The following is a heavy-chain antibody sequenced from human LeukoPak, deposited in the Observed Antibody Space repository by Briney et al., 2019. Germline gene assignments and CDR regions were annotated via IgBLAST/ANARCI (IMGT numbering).Heavy chain of an antibody. CDR3: AKDVYCSSTSCPRGVDYYYYCMDV. Sequence: GASVKVSCKASGYTFTSYAMHWVRQAPGQRLEWMGWINAGNGNTKYSQKFQGRVTITRDTSASTAYMELSSLRSEDTAVYYCAKDVYCSSTSCPRGVDYYYYCMDVWGKGTTVTVSS. D-gene: IGHD2-2*01. J-gene: IGHJ6*03. CDR1: GYTFTSYA. V-gene: IGHV1-3*01. CDR2: INAGNGNT.